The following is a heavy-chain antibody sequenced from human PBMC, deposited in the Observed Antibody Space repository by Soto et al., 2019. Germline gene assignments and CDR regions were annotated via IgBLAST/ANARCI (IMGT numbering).Heavy chain of an antibody. D-gene: IGHD3-10*02. CDR2: IYTSGST. CDR1: GGSISSYY. Sequence: PSETLSLTCTVSGGSISSYYWSWIRQPAGKGLEWIGRIYTSGSTNYNPSLKSRVTISVDTSKNQFSLNLNSVTAADTAVYYCARSSVRGWSYWGQGTLVTVSS. V-gene: IGHV4-4*07. CDR3: ARSSVRGWSY. J-gene: IGHJ4*02.